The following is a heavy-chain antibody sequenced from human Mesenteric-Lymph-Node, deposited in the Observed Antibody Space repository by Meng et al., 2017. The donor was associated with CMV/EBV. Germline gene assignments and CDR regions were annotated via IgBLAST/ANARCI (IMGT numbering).Heavy chain of an antibody. D-gene: IGHD3-3*01. CDR1: GFTFSSYE. CDR3: ARIMYYDFWSGYDERMDV. V-gene: IGHV3-48*03. CDR2: ISSSGSTI. Sequence: GESLKISCAASGFTFSSYEMNWVRQAPGKGLEWVSYISSSGSTIYYADSVKGRFTISRDNAKNSLYLQMNSLRAEDTAVYYCARIMYYDFWSGYDERMDVWGQGTTVTVSS. J-gene: IGHJ6*02.